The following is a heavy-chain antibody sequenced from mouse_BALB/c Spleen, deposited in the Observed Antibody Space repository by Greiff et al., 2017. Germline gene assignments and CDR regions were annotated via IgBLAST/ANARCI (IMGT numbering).Heavy chain of an antibody. J-gene: IGHJ3*01. D-gene: IGHD2-3*01. CDR1: GFNIKDYY. CDR2: IDPENGNT. V-gene: IGHV14-1*02. CDR3: ASAPDGYYSFAY. Sequence: EVHLVESGAELVRPGALVKLSCKASGFNIKDYYMHWVKQRPEQGLEWIGWIDPENGNTIYDPKFQGKASITADTSSNTAYLQLSSLTSEDTAVYYCASAPDGYYSFAYWGQGTLVTVSA.